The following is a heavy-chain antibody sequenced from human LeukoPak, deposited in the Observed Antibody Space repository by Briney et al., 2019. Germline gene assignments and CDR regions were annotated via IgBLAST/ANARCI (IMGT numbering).Heavy chain of an antibody. CDR3: ARGRDIVVVPAAFDY. D-gene: IGHD2-2*01. CDR1: GYTFTGYY. J-gene: IGHJ4*02. Sequence: GASVKVSCKASGYTFTGYYMHWVRQAPGQGLEWMGWINPNSGGTSYAQKFQGRVTMTRDTSISTAYMELSRLRSDDTAVYYCARGRDIVVVPAAFDYWGQGTLVTVSS. CDR2: INPNSGGT. V-gene: IGHV1-2*02.